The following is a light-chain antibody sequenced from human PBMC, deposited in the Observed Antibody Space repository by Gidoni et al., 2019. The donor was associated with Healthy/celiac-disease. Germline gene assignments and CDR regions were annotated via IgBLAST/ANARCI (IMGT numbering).Light chain of an antibody. J-gene: IGKJ4*01. V-gene: IGKV3-11*01. Sequence: ATLSCRASQSVSSYLAWYQQKPGQAPRLLIYDASNRATGIPARFSGSGSGTDFPITISSLEPEDFAVYYCQQRSNWPGTFGGGTKVEIK. CDR1: QSVSSY. CDR2: DAS. CDR3: QQRSNWPGT.